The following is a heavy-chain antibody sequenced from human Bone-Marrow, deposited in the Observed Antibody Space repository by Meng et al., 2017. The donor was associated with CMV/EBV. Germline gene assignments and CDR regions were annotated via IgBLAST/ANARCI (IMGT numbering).Heavy chain of an antibody. CDR2: INPNSGGT. Sequence: ASVKVACKASGYTFTGYYMHWVRQAPGQGLEWMGWINPNSGGTNNAQKFQGRVTMTRDTSISTAYMELRRLRSDDTAVYYCARWGKDQLLEGADSWGQGTLVTVSS. V-gene: IGHV1-2*02. CDR3: ARWGKDQLLEGADS. CDR1: GYTFTGYY. D-gene: IGHD2-2*01. J-gene: IGHJ4*02.